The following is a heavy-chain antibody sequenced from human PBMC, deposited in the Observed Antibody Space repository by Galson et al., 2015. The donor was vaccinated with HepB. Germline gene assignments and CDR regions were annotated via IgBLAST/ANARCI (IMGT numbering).Heavy chain of an antibody. CDR2: ISSDGNKK. J-gene: IGHJ6*02. CDR1: GFTFSKFG. V-gene: IGHV3-30*03. D-gene: IGHD2-2*03. Sequence: SLRLSCAASGFTFSKFGVHWVRQAPGKGLEWVTVISSDGNKKYYGDSVRGRFTISRDNSKSTLYLQMNSLRVEDTAVYYCARGLSIGYCTGTSCCAGYGMGVWGQGTSVTVSS. CDR3: ARGLSIGYCTGTSCCAGYGMGV.